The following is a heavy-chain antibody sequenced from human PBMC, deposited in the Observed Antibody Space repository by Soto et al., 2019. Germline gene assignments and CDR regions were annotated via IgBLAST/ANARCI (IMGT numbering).Heavy chain of an antibody. J-gene: IGHJ6*02. D-gene: IGHD2-15*01. Sequence: GASVKVSCKDSGYTFTSYDINWVRQATGQGLEWMGWMNPNSGNTGYAQKFQGRVTMTRNTSISTAYMELSSLRSEDTAVYYCARGSLVVAPNLYYYYGMDVWGQGTTVTVSS. CDR3: ARGSLVVAPNLYYYYGMDV. CDR2: MNPNSGNT. V-gene: IGHV1-8*01. CDR1: GYTFTSYD.